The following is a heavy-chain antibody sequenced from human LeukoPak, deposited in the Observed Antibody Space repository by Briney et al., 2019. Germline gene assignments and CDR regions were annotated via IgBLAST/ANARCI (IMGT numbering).Heavy chain of an antibody. V-gene: IGHV1-18*01. CDR2: ISVNNGNA. Sequence: ASVKVSCKASGYTFVNYGISWVRQAPGQGLEWMGWISVNNGNAKYAQKIQGRVTMTTDTSTSTAYMELRSLRSDDTAVYYCAKGRGHIYYGWGIKIDSWGQGTLVTVSS. CDR3: AKGRGHIYYGWGIKIDS. CDR1: GYTFVNYG. J-gene: IGHJ5*01. D-gene: IGHD3-10*01.